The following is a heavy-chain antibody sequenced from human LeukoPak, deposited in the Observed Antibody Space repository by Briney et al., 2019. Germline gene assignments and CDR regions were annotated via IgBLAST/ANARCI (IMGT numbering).Heavy chain of an antibody. D-gene: IGHD3-16*01. CDR3: ARGGGLDV. Sequence: GGSLRLSCAASGFTFSSYWMNWARQAPGKGLEWVASINHNGNVKYYVDSVKGRVTISRDKAKNSLYLQMSNLRADDTAVYFCARGGGLDVWGQGATVTVSS. J-gene: IGHJ6*02. CDR2: INHNGNVK. CDR1: GFTFSSYW. V-gene: IGHV3-7*03.